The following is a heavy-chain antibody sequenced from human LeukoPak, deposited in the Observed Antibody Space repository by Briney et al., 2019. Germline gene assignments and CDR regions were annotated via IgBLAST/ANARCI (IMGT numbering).Heavy chain of an antibody. V-gene: IGHV4-59*01. CDR3: ARDPRGGKSRDIWFDP. J-gene: IGHJ5*02. D-gene: IGHD3-16*01. CDR1: GGSISSYY. Sequence: PETLCLTCTVSGGSISSYYWSWIRQPPGKGLEWIGYIYYTGGTNYNPSLKSRVTISVDTSKNQFSLKLNSVTAADTAVYYCARDPRGGKSRDIWFDPWGQGTLVTVSS. CDR2: IYYTGGT.